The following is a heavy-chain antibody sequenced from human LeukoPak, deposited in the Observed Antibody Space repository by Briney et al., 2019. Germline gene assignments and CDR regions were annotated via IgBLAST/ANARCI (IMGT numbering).Heavy chain of an antibody. CDR2: IYPGDSDT. Sequence: GASLQISCKTSGSTFTIYWIGWVRQLPGKGLERMGIIYPGDSDTRYSPSFQGQVTISADKSISTAYLQWSSLKASDTAMYFCARVDTVASGGGHWGQGTLVTVSS. D-gene: IGHD5-12*01. J-gene: IGHJ4*02. CDR3: ARVDTVASGGGH. CDR1: GSTFTIYW. V-gene: IGHV5-51*01.